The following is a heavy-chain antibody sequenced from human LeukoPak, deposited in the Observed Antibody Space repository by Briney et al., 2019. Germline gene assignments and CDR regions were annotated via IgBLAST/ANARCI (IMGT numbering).Heavy chain of an antibody. CDR1: GYTFRNYG. CDR3: GREYYDSSGSWFDP. CDR2: ISPYNGNT. J-gene: IGHJ5*02. V-gene: IGHV1-18*01. Sequence: ASVKVSCKTSGYTFRNYGISWVRQAPGQGLEWMGWISPYNGNTKYAQMLQGRVTMTTDTSTSTAYMELRSLRSDDTAVYYCGREYYDSSGSWFDPWGQGTLVTVSS. D-gene: IGHD3-22*01.